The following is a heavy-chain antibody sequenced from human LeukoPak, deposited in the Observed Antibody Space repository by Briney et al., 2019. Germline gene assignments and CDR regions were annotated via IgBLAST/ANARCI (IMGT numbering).Heavy chain of an antibody. Sequence: SGGSLRLSCSASGFTFGSYGMHWVRQAPGKGLEWVALIWYHGNDVDYADSVKGRFTISGDNSKNTLYLQMNSVRAEDTAVYFCARDFWNEPSKYFDYWGQGTLVTVSS. V-gene: IGHV3-33*01. CDR2: IWYHGNDV. CDR3: ARDFWNEPSKYFDY. D-gene: IGHD3-3*01. CDR1: GFTFGSYG. J-gene: IGHJ4*02.